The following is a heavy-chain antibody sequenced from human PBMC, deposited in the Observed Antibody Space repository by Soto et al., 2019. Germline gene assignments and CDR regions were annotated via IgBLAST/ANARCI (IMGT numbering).Heavy chain of an antibody. V-gene: IGHV5-51*01. J-gene: IGHJ4*02. CDR2: IYPDDSDT. D-gene: IGHD3-9*01. CDR3: ARHGVGDILTGQPDY. Sequence: PGESLKISCKSSGYSFPNYWIAWVRQMPGKDLESMGIIYPDDSDTKYSPSFQGQVTISADKSTSTAYLQWSSLKASDTAMYYCARHGVGDILTGQPDYWGQGTLVTVSS. CDR1: GYSFPNYW.